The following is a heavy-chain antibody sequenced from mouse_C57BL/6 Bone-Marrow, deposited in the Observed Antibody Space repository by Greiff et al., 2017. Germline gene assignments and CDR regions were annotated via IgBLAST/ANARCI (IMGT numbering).Heavy chain of an antibody. CDR1: GFTFSSYA. CDR2: ISDGGSYT. CDR3: ARDKVLYGSSYGFAY. V-gene: IGHV5-4*01. J-gene: IGHJ3*01. D-gene: IGHD1-1*01. Sequence: EVMLVESGGGLVKPGGSLKLSCAASGFTFSSYAMSWVRQTPEKRLEWVATISDGGSYTYYPDNVKGRFTISRDNAKNNLYLQMSHLKSEDTAMYYCARDKVLYGSSYGFAYWGQGTLVTVSA.